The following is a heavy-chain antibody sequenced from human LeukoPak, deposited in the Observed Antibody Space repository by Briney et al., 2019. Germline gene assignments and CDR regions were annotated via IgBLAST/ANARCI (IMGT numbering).Heavy chain of an antibody. CDR1: GGTFSSYA. J-gene: IGHJ6*03. Sequence: SVKVSCKASGGTFSSYAISWVRQAPGQGLEWMGRIIPVFGTANYAQKFQGRVTITTDESTSTAYMELSSLRSEDTAVYYCARGVRFLEWIPGDYYYMDVWGKGTTVTVFS. V-gene: IGHV1-69*05. D-gene: IGHD3-3*01. CDR3: ARGVRFLEWIPGDYYYMDV. CDR2: IIPVFGTA.